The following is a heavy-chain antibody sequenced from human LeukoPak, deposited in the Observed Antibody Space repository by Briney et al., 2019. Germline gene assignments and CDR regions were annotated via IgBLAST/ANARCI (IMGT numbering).Heavy chain of an antibody. CDR1: GFTFSSYS. Sequence: KPGGSLRLSCAASGFTFSSYSMNWVRQAPGKGLEWVSSISSSSSYIYYADLVKGRFTISRDNAKNSLYLQMNSLRAEDTAVYYCARDGGGYDWDLDYWGQGNLVTVSS. D-gene: IGHD5-12*01. V-gene: IGHV3-21*01. CDR3: ARDGGGYDWDLDY. J-gene: IGHJ4*02. CDR2: ISSSSSYI.